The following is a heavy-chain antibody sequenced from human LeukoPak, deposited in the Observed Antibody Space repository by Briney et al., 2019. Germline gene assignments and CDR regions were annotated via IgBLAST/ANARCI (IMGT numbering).Heavy chain of an antibody. CDR2: ISPYNGNT. V-gene: IGHV1-18*01. Sequence: ASVKVSCKTSGYTFSSHSMNWVRQAPGQGLEWLGWISPYNGNTKYAQKIQGRATMTTDTSTSAAYLELRSLRSDDTAVYYCARGEYDLLGDYWGQGTLVTVSS. CDR1: GYTFSSHS. CDR3: ARGEYDLLGDY. J-gene: IGHJ4*02. D-gene: IGHD3-10*01.